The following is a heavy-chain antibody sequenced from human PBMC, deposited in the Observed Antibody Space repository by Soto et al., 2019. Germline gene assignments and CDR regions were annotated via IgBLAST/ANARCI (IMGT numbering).Heavy chain of an antibody. Sequence: QVQLVESGGGVVQPGRSLRLSCAASGFTFSSYGMHWVRQAPGKGLEWVAVISYDGSNKYYADSVKGRFTISRDNSKNTLYLQMNSLRAEDTAVYYCAKDYDGYSSGWYGYYYYYHMDVWGKGTTVTVSS. CDR1: GFTFSSYG. CDR3: AKDYDGYSSGWYGYYYYYHMDV. CDR2: ISYDGSNK. V-gene: IGHV3-30*18. J-gene: IGHJ6*03. D-gene: IGHD6-19*01.